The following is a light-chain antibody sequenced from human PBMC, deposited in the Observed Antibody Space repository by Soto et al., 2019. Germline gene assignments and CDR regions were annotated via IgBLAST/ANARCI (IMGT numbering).Light chain of an antibody. CDR3: LLYDSGVRV. V-gene: IGLV7-46*01. J-gene: IGLJ2*01. Sequence: QAVVTQEPSLTVSPGGTVTLTCGSSTGPVTSGHYPYWFQQKPGQAPRTLIYDTSNKHAWTPARFSGSLLGGKAALTLSGAQPEDEAEYYCLLYDSGVRVFGGGTKLTVL. CDR2: DTS. CDR1: TGPVTSGHY.